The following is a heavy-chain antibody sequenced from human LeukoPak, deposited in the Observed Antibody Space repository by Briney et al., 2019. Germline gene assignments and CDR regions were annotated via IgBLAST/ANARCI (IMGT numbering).Heavy chain of an antibody. CDR1: GGSISSSSYY. CDR3: ARMAAPYY. J-gene: IGHJ4*02. D-gene: IGHD5-24*01. Sequence: SETLSLTCTVSGGSISSSSYYWGWIRQPPGKGLEWIGSIYYSGSTYYNPSLKRRVTISVDTSKNQFSLKLSSVTAADTAVYYCARMAAPYYWGQGTLVTVSS. CDR2: IYYSGST. V-gene: IGHV4-39*01.